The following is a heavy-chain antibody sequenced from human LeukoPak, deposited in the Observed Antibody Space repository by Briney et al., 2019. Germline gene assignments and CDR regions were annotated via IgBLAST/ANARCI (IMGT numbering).Heavy chain of an antibody. CDR1: GYTFTSYG. V-gene: IGHV1-18*04. Sequence: GASVKVSCKASGYTFTSYGISWVRQAPGQGLEGMGWISAYNGNTNYAQKFQGRVTMTTDTSTSTAYMELRSLRSDDTAVYYCARVGVPAAMLVGDYYYYGMDVWGKGTTVTVSS. CDR3: ARVGVPAAMLVGDYYYYGMDV. CDR2: ISAYNGNT. D-gene: IGHD2-2*01. J-gene: IGHJ6*04.